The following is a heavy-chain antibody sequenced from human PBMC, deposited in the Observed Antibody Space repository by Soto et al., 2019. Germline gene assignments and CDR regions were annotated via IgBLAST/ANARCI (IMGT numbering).Heavy chain of an antibody. J-gene: IGHJ6*02. CDR2: IFSNDEK. V-gene: IGHV2-26*01. CDR3: ARVISRVTMVRGVKKDYYYYGMDV. Sequence: SGPTLVNPTETLTLTCTVSGFSLSNARMGVSWIRQPPGKALEWLAHIFSNDEKSYSTSLKSRLTISKDTSKSQVVLTMTNMDPVDTATYYCARVISRVTMVRGVKKDYYYYGMDVWGQGT. CDR1: GFSLSNARMG. D-gene: IGHD3-10*01.